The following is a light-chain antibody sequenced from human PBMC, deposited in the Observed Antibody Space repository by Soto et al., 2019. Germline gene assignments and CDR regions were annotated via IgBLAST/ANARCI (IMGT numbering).Light chain of an antibody. Sequence: QSVLTQPPSASGTPGQRVTISCSGSSSNIGTNYVHWYQQLRGTAPKLLIFKSNQRPSGVPHRFSGSTSGTSASLAISGLRSEDEADYYCPTWDGRRSGVLFGGGTKLTVL. V-gene: IGLV1-47*01. CDR1: SSNIGTNY. CDR2: KSN. CDR3: PTWDGRRSGVL. J-gene: IGLJ2*01.